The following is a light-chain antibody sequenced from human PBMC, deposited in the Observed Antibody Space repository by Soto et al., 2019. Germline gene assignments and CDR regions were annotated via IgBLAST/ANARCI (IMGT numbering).Light chain of an antibody. CDR2: LAS. Sequence: DIQMTQSPSSLSASLGDRVTVTCRASQKIHNFVSWYQQKPGQAPKLLIFLASTLESGVPSRFGGSGSGTDFTLTISSLQPEDFGTYYCQQSFSNPRTFGGGTKVDIK. CDR1: QKIHNF. V-gene: IGKV1-39*01. J-gene: IGKJ4*01. CDR3: QQSFSNPRT.